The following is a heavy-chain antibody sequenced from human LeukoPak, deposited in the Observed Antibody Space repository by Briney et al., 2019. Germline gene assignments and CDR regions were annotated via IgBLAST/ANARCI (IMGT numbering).Heavy chain of an antibody. CDR2: IYYSGST. CDR1: GGSISSYY. Sequence: SETLSLTCTVSGGSISSYYWSWIQQPPGKGLEWIGYIYYSGSTNYNPSLKSRVTISVDTSKNQFSLKLSSVTAADTAVYYCARVRTYYYGSGSLYFDYWGQGTLVTVSS. CDR3: ARVRTYYYGSGSLYFDY. D-gene: IGHD3-10*01. V-gene: IGHV4-59*01. J-gene: IGHJ4*02.